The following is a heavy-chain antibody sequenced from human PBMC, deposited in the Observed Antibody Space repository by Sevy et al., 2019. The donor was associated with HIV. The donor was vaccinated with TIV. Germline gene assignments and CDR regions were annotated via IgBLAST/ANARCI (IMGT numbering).Heavy chain of an antibody. CDR1: GFTFSSYS. V-gene: IGHV3-21*01. D-gene: IGHD1-1*01. CDR2: ISSSSYI. CDR3: ARVAGLERRFYYYGMDV. J-gene: IGHJ6*02. Sequence: GGSLRLSCAASGFTFSSYSMNWVRQAPGKGLEWVSSISSSSYIYYADSVKGRFTISRDNAKNSLYLQMNSLRAEDTAVYYCARVAGLERRFYYYGMDVWGQGTTVTVSS.